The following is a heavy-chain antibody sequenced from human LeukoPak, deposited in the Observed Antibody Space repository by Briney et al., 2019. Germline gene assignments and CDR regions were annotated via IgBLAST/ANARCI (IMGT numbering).Heavy chain of an antibody. Sequence: PGGSLRLSCAASGFTFSSYSMNWVRQAPGKGLEWVSAISGSGGSTYYADSVKGRFTISRDNSKNTLYLQMNSLRAEDTAVYYCASEGGYCSSTSCYGAYYYYMDVWGKGTTVTISS. J-gene: IGHJ6*03. V-gene: IGHV3-23*01. D-gene: IGHD2-2*01. CDR3: ASEGGYCSSTSCYGAYYYYMDV. CDR2: ISGSGGST. CDR1: GFTFSSYS.